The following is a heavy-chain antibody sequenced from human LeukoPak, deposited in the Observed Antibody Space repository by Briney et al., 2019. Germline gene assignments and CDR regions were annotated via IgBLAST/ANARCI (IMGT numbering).Heavy chain of an antibody. CDR1: GFTFSTFA. V-gene: IGHV3-48*03. CDR3: ARSARLMKGVVEVTALDD. Sequence: GGSLRLSCAASGFTFSTFAMIWVRQAPGKGLEWIAYLSSSGSAFSYADSVKGRFTIARDNAKNSVYLEMNSLRADDTAVYYCARSARLMKGVVEVTALDDWGQGTLVTVSS. J-gene: IGHJ4*02. D-gene: IGHD3-3*01. CDR2: LSSSGSAF.